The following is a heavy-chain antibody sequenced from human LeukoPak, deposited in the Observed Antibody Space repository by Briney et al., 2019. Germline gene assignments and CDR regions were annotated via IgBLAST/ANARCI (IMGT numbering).Heavy chain of an antibody. D-gene: IGHD3-22*01. Sequence: GGSLRLSCAASGFTFSSYAMSWVRQAPGKGLEWVSAVSGSGGSTYYADSVKGRFTISRDNSKNTLYLQMNSLRAEDTAVYYCAKEGYDSGGYYWHYFDYWGQGTLVAVSS. V-gene: IGHV3-23*01. CDR1: GFTFSSYA. CDR3: AKEGYDSGGYYWHYFDY. CDR2: VSGSGGST. J-gene: IGHJ4*02.